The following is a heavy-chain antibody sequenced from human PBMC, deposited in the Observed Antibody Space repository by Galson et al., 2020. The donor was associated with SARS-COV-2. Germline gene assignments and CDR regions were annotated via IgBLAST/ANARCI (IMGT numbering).Heavy chain of an antibody. CDR1: EFSLRTTGIC. D-gene: IGHD6-25*01. J-gene: IGHJ3*02. V-gene: IGHV2-70*01. CDR3: ARAVAAAPVLGASDI. CDR2: ICWADDK. Sequence: SGPTLVKPTQTLTLTCTFSEFSLRTTGICVTWIRQPPGNALEWLALICWADDKYYSTALQTRLTISKDTSKNQVVLTMTNMDPVDTGTYYWARAVAAAPVLGASDIWGQGTNVTVSS.